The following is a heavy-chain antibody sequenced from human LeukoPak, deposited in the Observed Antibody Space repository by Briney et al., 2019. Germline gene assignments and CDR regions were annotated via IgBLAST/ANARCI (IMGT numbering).Heavy chain of an antibody. V-gene: IGHV4-39*01. D-gene: IGHD1-26*01. CDR2: IYYSGST. Sequence: SETLSLTCTVSGVSIRSSGYYWGWIRQPPGKGLEWIGSIYYSGSTYYNPSLKSRVTISVDTSKNQFSLKLSSVSAADTAVYYCARHLPTSGSYPYYYYYYMDVWGKGTTVTVSS. J-gene: IGHJ6*03. CDR3: ARHLPTSGSYPYYYYYYMDV. CDR1: GVSIRSSGYY.